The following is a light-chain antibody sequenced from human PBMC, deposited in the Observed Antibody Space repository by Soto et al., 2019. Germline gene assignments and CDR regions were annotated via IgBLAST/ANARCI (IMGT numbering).Light chain of an antibody. Sequence: PSSLSASVGDRVTITCRASQSISSYLNWYQQKPGKAPKLLIYAASSLQSGVPSRFSGSGSGTDFTLTISSLQPEDFATYYCQQSYSTPRTFGQGTKVDIK. CDR1: QSISSY. J-gene: IGKJ1*01. CDR2: AAS. CDR3: QQSYSTPRT. V-gene: IGKV1-39*01.